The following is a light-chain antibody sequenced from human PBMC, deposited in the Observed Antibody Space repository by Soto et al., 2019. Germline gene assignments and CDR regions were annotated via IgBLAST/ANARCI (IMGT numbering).Light chain of an antibody. V-gene: IGLV2-8*01. CDR3: SSYAGSNNLWV. J-gene: IGLJ3*02. Sequence: QSALTQPASVSGSPGQSITISCTGTSSDLGGYNYVSWYQQHPGKAPKLMIYEVSKRPSGVPDRFSGSKSGNTASLTVSGLQAEDEADYYCSSYAGSNNLWVFGGGTKLTVL. CDR2: EVS. CDR1: SSDLGGYNY.